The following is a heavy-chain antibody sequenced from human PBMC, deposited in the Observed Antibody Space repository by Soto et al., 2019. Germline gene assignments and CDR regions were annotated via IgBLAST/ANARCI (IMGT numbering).Heavy chain of an antibody. CDR1: GGTFSSYA. J-gene: IGHJ4*02. Sequence: QVQLVQSGAEVKKPGSSVKVSCKASGGTFSSYAISWVRQAPGQGLEWMGGIIPIFGTANYAQKFQGRVTITTDKSTSTAYRELSCLRSEDTAVYYCARGFYRYNWSDGGTPIGCWGQGTLVTVSS. D-gene: IGHD1-1*01. CDR3: ARGFYRYNWSDGGTPIGC. V-gene: IGHV1-69*06. CDR2: IIPIFGTA.